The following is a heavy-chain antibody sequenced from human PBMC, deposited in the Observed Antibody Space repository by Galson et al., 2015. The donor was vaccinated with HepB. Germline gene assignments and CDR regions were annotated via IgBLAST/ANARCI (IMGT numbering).Heavy chain of an antibody. CDR3: ANHYDFWSGYPPRDNYFYFDY. J-gene: IGHJ4*02. CDR2: ISDSGGST. D-gene: IGHD3-3*01. Sequence: SLRLSCAASGLTFSSYAMSWVRQAPGKGLEWVSGISDSGGSTYYADSVKGQFTISRDNSKNTLYLQMHSLRAEDTAIYYCANHYDFWSGYPPRDNYFYFDYWGQGTLVTVSS. V-gene: IGHV3-23*01. CDR1: GLTFSSYA.